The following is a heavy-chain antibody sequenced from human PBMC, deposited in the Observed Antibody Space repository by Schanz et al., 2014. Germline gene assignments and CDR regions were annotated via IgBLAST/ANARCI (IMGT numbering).Heavy chain of an antibody. D-gene: IGHD2-2*01. V-gene: IGHV1-2*06. J-gene: IGHJ5*02. Sequence: QVQLVQSGAEVKKPGASVKISCKASGYTFTDYYMYWVRQAPGQGLEWMGRINPNSGGTEYGQQFEGRVTLTRDTSISTAYMELSSLTSDDTAVYYCARELCSSTTCYVRYDPWGQGTLVTVSS. CDR3: ARELCSSTTCYVRYDP. CDR2: INPNSGGT. CDR1: GYTFTDYY.